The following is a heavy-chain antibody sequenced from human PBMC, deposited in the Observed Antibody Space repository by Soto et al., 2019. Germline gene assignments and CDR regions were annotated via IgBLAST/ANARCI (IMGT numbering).Heavy chain of an antibody. V-gene: IGHV1-69*12. CDR1: GGTFSNSA. Sequence: QVQLEQSGAEVKKPGSSVKVSCKASGGTFSNSAISWVRQAPGQGREWMGGIMPIFRTPDYAQKVQGRVTITAHESTTTASMELSGLNPDDTAVSYCARERDRAQVAGNYYYMLDLWGQWTTVPVSS. J-gene: IGHJ6*02. D-gene: IGHD5-12*01. CDR3: ARERDRAQVAGNYYYMLDL. CDR2: IMPIFRTP.